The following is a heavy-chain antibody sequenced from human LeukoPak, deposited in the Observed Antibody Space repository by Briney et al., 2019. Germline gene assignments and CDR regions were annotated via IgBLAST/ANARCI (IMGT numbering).Heavy chain of an antibody. J-gene: IGHJ6*02. V-gene: IGHV3-74*01. CDR2: INGDGSST. CDR1: GFTFSSYW. Sequence: GGCLRLSCAASGFTFSSYWIHWVRHAPGKGLVWVSRINGDGSSTNYADSVKGRFTISRDNAKNTLYLQMNSLRAEDTAVYYCARLRDSSSPRYYYYGLDVWGQGTTVTVSS. CDR3: ARLRDSSSPRYYYYGLDV. D-gene: IGHD6-13*01.